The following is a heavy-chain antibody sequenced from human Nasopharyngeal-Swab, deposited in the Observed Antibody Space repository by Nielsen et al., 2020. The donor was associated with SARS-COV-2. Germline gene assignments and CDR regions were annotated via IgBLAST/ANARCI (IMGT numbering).Heavy chain of an antibody. Sequence: SDTLSLTCTVSGGSISFYYWSWIRQPPGKGLEWIGYISNSGSGNSNPSLKSRVTISVDTSKNQFSLKLSSVTAADTAVYFCARDRDGTSFDYWGQGTVVTVSS. CDR1: GGSISFYY. CDR2: ISNSGSG. V-gene: IGHV4-59*01. J-gene: IGHJ4*02. CDR3: ARDRDGTSFDY.